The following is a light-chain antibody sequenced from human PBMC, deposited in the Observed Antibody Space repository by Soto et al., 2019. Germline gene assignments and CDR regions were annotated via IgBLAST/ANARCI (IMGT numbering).Light chain of an antibody. Sequence: QSALTQPPSASGSPGQSVTISCTGTNSDIGGYNYVSWYQQHSGKAPKLMIYEATKRPSGVPDRFSGSKSGNTASLTVSGLQGEDEADYYCSSYAGTHTFVFGTGTKLTVL. CDR2: EAT. J-gene: IGLJ1*01. CDR1: NSDIGGYNY. CDR3: SSYAGTHTFV. V-gene: IGLV2-8*01.